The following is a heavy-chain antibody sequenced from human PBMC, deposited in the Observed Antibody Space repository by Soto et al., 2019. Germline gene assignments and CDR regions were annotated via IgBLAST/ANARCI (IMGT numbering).Heavy chain of an antibody. CDR3: ARDLAVAGITP. V-gene: IGHV1-69*01. CDR1: GGTFTSYT. Sequence: QEQLVQSGAEVRRPGSSVKVSCKAPGGTFTSYTLSWVRQAPGQGLEWVGGIIPIFGPTNSAQKFQGRVTITADESTSTAYMELSSLRSEDTAVYYCARDLAVAGITPWGQGTLVTVSS. J-gene: IGHJ5*02. D-gene: IGHD6-19*01. CDR2: IIPIFGPT.